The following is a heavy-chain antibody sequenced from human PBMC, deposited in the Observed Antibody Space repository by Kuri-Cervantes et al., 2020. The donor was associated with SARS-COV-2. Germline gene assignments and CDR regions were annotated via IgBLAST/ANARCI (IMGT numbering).Heavy chain of an antibody. V-gene: IGHV4-59*08. D-gene: IGHD3-3*01. CDR1: GGSISSHY. J-gene: IGHJ6*03. CDR3: ARGGFGDYDFWSGYYIAPPRYYYYYMDV. CDR2: IYYSGST. Sequence: SETLSLTCTVSGGSISSHYWSWIRQPPGKGLEWIGYIYYSGSTNYNPSLKSRVTISVDTSKNQFSLKLSSVTAADTAVYYCARGGFGDYDFWSGYYIAPPRYYYYYMDVWGKGTTVTVSS.